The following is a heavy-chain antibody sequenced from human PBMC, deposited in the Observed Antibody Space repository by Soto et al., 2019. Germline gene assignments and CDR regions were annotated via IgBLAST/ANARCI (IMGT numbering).Heavy chain of an antibody. V-gene: IGHV3-21*06. CDR3: ARESEDLTSNFDY. CDR1: GFTFTRYS. J-gene: IGHJ4*02. Sequence: LRLSCAASGFTFTRYSMNWVRQAPGKGLEWVSSISSTTNYIYYGDSLKGRFTISRDNAKNSLYLEMNSLRAEDTAVYYCARESEDLTSNFDYWGQGTLVTVSS. CDR2: ISSTTNYI.